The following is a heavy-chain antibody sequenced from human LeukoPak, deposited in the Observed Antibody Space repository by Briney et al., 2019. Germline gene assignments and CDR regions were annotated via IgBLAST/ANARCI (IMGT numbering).Heavy chain of an antibody. J-gene: IGHJ6*02. CDR1: GLTFSSYG. CDR2: ISYDGSNK. V-gene: IGHV3-30*18. CDR3: AKVLQYSSSKIHYYYYYGMDV. D-gene: IGHD6-6*01. Sequence: GGSLRLSCAASGLTFSSYGMHWVRQAPGKGLEWVAVISYDGSNKYYADSVKGRFTISRDNSKNTLYLQMNSLRAEDTAVYYCAKVLQYSSSKIHYYYYYGMDVWGQGTTATVSS.